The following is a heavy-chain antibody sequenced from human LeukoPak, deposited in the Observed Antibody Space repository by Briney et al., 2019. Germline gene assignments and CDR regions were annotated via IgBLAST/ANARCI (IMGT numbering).Heavy chain of an antibody. J-gene: IGHJ3*02. CDR2: MNPNSGNT. V-gene: IGHV1-8*01. D-gene: IGHD2-2*01. Sequence: ASVKVSCKASGYTFTSYDINWVRQATGQGLEWMGWMNPNSGNTGYAQKFQGRVTITADKSTSTAYMELSSLRSEDTAVYYCARDKSRRGDDAFDIWGQGTMVTVSS. CDR1: GYTFTSYD. CDR3: ARDKSRRGDDAFDI.